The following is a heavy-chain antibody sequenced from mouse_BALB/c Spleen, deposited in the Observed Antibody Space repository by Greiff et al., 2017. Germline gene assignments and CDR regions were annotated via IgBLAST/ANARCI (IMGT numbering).Heavy chain of an antibody. CDR1: GFTFSDYY. J-gene: IGHJ3*01. CDR2: ISDGGSNT. D-gene: IGHD2-12*01. V-gene: IGHV5-4*02. Sequence: EVNVVESGGGLVKPGGSLKLSCAASGFTFSDYYMYWVRQTPEKRLEWVATISDGGSNTYYPDSVKGRFTISRDNAKNNLYLQMSSLKSEDTAMYYCARDAYDGAYWGQGTLVTVSA. CDR3: ARDAYDGAY.